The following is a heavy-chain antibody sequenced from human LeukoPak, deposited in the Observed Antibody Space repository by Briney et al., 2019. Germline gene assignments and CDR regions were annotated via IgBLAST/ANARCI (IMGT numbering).Heavy chain of an antibody. D-gene: IGHD5-18*01. CDR2: INTNTGNP. Sequence: GASVKVSCKASGYTFTSYGISWVRQAPGQGLEWMGWINTNTGNPTYAQGFTGRFVFSLDTSVSTAYLQISSLKAEDTAVYYCARVDVDTGAYYYMDVWGKGTTVTVSS. CDR3: ARVDVDTGAYYYMDV. CDR1: GYTFTSYG. J-gene: IGHJ6*03. V-gene: IGHV7-4-1*02.